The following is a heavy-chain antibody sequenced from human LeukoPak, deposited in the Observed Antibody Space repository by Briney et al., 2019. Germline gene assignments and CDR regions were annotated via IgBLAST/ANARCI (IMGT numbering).Heavy chain of an antibody. D-gene: IGHD5-24*01. J-gene: IGHJ3*02. CDR1: GFTVSSNS. CDR3: ARGRDGYKYDAFDI. Sequence: PGGSLRLSCTVSGFTVSSNSMSWVRQAPGKGLEWVSFIYSDNTHYSDSVKGRFTISRDNAKNSLYLQMNSLRAKDTAVYYCARGRDGYKYDAFDIWGQGTMVTVSS. CDR2: IYSDNT. V-gene: IGHV3-53*01.